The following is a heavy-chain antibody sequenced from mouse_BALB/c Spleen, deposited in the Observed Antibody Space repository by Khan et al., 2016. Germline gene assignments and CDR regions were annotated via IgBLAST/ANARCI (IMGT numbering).Heavy chain of an antibody. Sequence: QVQLQQSGPELVKPGASVKMSCKASGHTFPDYVIIWVKQRTGQGLEWIGECYPGSGNTYYNEQFKGKASLTADKSSNTAYMQLISLTSEDSAVYFSAREGVRHAMDYLGQGTSVTVAA. D-gene: IGHD2-14*01. J-gene: IGHJ4*01. CDR3: AREGVRHAMDY. CDR2: CYPGSGNT. V-gene: IGHV1-77*01. CDR1: GHTFPDYV.